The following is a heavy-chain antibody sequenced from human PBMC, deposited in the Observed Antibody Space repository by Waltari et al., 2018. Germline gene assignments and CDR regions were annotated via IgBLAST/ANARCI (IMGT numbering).Heavy chain of an antibody. V-gene: IGHV4-4*07. J-gene: IGHJ6*03. CDR3: ARARGAYCSSTSCYPSDYYYYMDV. Sequence: QVQLQESGPGLVKPSETLSLPCTVSGGSITSYYWTWIRPPAGTGLEWVGRIHTSGSTNYNPSLKSRVTMSVDTSKNQFSLKLSSVTAADTAVYYCARARGAYCSSTSCYPSDYYYYMDVWGKGTTVTVSS. CDR1: GGSITSYY. D-gene: IGHD2-2*01. CDR2: IHTSGST.